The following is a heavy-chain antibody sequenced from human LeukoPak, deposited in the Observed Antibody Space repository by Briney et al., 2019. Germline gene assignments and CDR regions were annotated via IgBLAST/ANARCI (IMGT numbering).Heavy chain of an antibody. Sequence: SVKVSCKASGGTFSSYAISWVRQAPGQGLEWMGGIIPIFGTANYAQKFQGRVTITADESTSTAYMELSSLRSEDTAVYYCARGMEMATSSIGMDVWGKGTTVTISS. CDR1: GGTFSSYA. CDR2: IIPIFGTA. V-gene: IGHV1-69*13. D-gene: IGHD5-24*01. CDR3: ARGMEMATSSIGMDV. J-gene: IGHJ6*03.